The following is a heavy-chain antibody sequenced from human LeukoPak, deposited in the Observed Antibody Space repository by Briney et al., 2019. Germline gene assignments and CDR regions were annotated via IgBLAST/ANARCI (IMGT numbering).Heavy chain of an antibody. V-gene: IGHV3-23*01. D-gene: IGHD3-22*01. CDR1: GFTFSNYA. Sequence: PGGSLRLSCAASGFTFSNYAMSWVRQVPGRGLEWVSTISSRGDSTYDADSVKGRFTISRDNSKNSLYLQMNSVRAEDTALYYCAGYYYDSSRGFDLWGQGTLVTVSA. J-gene: IGHJ5*02. CDR2: ISSRGDST. CDR3: AGYYYDSSRGFDL.